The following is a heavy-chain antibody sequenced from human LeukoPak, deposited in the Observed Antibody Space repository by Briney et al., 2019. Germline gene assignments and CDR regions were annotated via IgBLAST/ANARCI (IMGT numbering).Heavy chain of an antibody. D-gene: IGHD3-10*01. J-gene: IGHJ4*02. Sequence: ASVKVSCKASGYTFTSFYTPWVRQAPGQRLEWMGIINPRGGSATSAQKFQGRVTLTRDTSTSTVYMELSSLRSEDTAVYYCARDEHGSGSLTTFDYWGQGTLVTVSS. V-gene: IGHV1-46*01. CDR1: GYTFTSFY. CDR3: ARDEHGSGSLTTFDY. CDR2: INPRGGSA.